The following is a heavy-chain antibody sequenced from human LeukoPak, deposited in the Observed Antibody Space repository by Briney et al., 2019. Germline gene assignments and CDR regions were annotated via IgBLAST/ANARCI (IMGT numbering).Heavy chain of an antibody. V-gene: IGHV4-31*03. CDR3: ARDRSVRGVFDY. J-gene: IGHJ4*02. CDR2: IYYSGST. D-gene: IGHD3-10*01. CDR1: GGSISSGGYY. Sequence: SQTLSLTCTVSGGSISSGGYYWSWIRQHPGKGLEWIGYIYYSGSTYYNPSLKSRVTISVDTSKNQFSLKLSSVTAADTAVYYCARDRSVRGVFDYWGQGTLVTVSS.